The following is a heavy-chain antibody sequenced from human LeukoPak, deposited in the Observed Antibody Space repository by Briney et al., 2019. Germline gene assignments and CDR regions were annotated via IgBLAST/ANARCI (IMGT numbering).Heavy chain of an antibody. CDR2: VRIGGIGPDK. CDR3: AKAPVTTCRGAYCYPFDY. CDR1: GFTFSSYA. D-gene: IGHD2-21*01. Sequence: GGSLRLSCAASGFTFSSYAMSWVRQAPGKGLEWVAFVRIGGIGPDKSYADSVKGRFTISRDNSKNTVHLQMNSLRSEDTAVYYCAKAPVTTCRGAYCYPFDYWGQGTLVTVSS. J-gene: IGHJ4*02. V-gene: IGHV3-30*02.